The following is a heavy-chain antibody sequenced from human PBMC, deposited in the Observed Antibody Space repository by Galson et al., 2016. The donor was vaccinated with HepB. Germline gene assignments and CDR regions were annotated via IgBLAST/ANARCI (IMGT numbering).Heavy chain of an antibody. CDR3: ARDGKRTGYKEDFPY. Sequence: SLRLSCAASGFTFSDLGLHWIRQAPGKGLEWVASVDYDGSGNFYADSVKGRFTIARDNSKNTLYLEMDGLRADDTAIYYWARDGKRTGYKEDFPYWGQGTLVTVSS. D-gene: IGHD3-9*01. CDR1: GFTFSDLG. V-gene: IGHV3-30*03. J-gene: IGHJ4*02. CDR2: VDYDGSGN.